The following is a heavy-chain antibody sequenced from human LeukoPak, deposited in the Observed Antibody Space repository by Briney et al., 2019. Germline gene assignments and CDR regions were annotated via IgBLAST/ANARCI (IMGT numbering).Heavy chain of an antibody. V-gene: IGHV1-2*02. CDR2: INPNSGRT. D-gene: IGHD3-9*01. CDR1: GYTFTDYY. J-gene: IGHJ4*02. CDR3: AREGFDWLSYYFDY. Sequence: ASVKVSCKASGYTFTDYYMHWVRQAPGQGLEWMGWINPNSGRTNYAQKFQGRVTMTRDTSISTAYMELSRLRSDDTAVYYCAREGFDWLSYYFDYWGQGTLVTVSS.